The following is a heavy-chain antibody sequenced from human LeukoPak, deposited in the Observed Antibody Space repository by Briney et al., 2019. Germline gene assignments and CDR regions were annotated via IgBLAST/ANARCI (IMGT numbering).Heavy chain of an antibody. J-gene: IGHJ4*02. Sequence: GGSLRLSCAASGFTFSSYWIHWVRQAPGKGLVWVSRINSDGSSTYYADSVKGRFTISRDNSKNTLYLQMNSLRAEDTAVYYCAKDPNYGDRSVYWGQGTLVTVSS. V-gene: IGHV3-74*01. CDR3: AKDPNYGDRSVY. CDR2: INSDGSST. D-gene: IGHD4-17*01. CDR1: GFTFSSYW.